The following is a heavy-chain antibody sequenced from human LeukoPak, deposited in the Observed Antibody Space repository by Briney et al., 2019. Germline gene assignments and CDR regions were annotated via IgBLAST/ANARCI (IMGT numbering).Heavy chain of an antibody. D-gene: IGHD6-19*01. V-gene: IGHV3-74*01. CDR3: AKDGGGWYTTGWYYFDY. CDR2: INSDGSST. CDR1: GFTFSSYW. Sequence: GGSLRLSCAASGFTFSSYWMHWVRQAPGKGLVWVSRINSDGSSTSYADSVKGRFTISRDNAKNTLYLQMNSLRAEDTALYYCAKDGGGWYTTGWYYFDYWGQGTVVTVSS. J-gene: IGHJ4*02.